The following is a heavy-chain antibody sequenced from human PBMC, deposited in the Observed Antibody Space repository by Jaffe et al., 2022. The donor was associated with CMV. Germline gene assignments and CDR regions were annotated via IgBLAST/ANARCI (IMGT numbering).Heavy chain of an antibody. V-gene: IGHV4-39*01. CDR1: GGSISSSSYY. CDR3: ASLTIFGVIPGNY. J-gene: IGHJ4*02. D-gene: IGHD3-3*01. CDR2: IYYSGST. Sequence: QLQLQESGPGLVKPSETLSLTCTVSGGSISSSSYYWAWIRQPPGKGLEWIGNIYYSGSTYYNPSLKSRAIISVDTSKNQFSLKLSSVTAADTAVYYCASLTIFGVIPGNYWGQGTLVTVSS.